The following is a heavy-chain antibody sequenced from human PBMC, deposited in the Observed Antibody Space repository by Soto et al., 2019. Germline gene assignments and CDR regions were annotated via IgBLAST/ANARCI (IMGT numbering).Heavy chain of an antibody. CDR1: GGSISSYY. CDR2: IYYSGST. Sequence: PSETLSLSCTVSGGSISSYYWSGIRQPPGKGLEWIGYIYYSGSTNYNPSLKSRVTISVDTSKNQFSLKLSSVTAADTAVYYCAREDWRDSSGWYYFDYWGQGTLVTVLL. D-gene: IGHD6-19*01. CDR3: AREDWRDSSGWYYFDY. V-gene: IGHV4-59*01. J-gene: IGHJ4*02.